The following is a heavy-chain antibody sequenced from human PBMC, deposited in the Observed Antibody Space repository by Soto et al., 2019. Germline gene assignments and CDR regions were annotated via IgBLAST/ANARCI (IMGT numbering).Heavy chain of an antibody. CDR2: ISYAGSHK. CDR1: GFTFSNFG. J-gene: IGHJ4*02. CDR3: AKLSHPAPNNWYGNFGY. Sequence: GGSLRLSCVASGFTFSNFGVGWVRQAPGKGLEWVTLISYAGSHKYTADSVKGRFTISRDNSKNMLYLQMNSLRAEDTAVYFCAKLSHPAPNNWYGNFGYWGQGTLVTVSS. V-gene: IGHV3-30*18. D-gene: IGHD1-1*01.